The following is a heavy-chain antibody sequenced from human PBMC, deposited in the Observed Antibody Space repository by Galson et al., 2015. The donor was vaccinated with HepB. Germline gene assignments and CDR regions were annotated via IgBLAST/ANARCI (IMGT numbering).Heavy chain of an antibody. CDR1: GGTFSNYA. Sequence: QSGAEVKKPGASVKVSCKASGGTFSNYAVSWVRQAPGQTLEWMGGIIPIFGTTNYALKFQGRVTITADESPSTAYMELNSLRSEDTAVYYCATARSMCGGDCYSIDYWGQGTLVTVSS. V-gene: IGHV1-69*13. D-gene: IGHD2-21*01. CDR3: ATARSMCGGDCYSIDY. CDR2: IIPIFGTT. J-gene: IGHJ4*02.